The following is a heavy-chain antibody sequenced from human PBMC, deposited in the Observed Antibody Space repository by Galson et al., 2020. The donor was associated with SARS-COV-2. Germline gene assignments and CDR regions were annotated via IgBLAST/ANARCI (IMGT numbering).Heavy chain of an antibody. CDR2: ISGSGITT. CDR1: GFNFNDYY. J-gene: IGHJ6*02. V-gene: IGHV3-11*01. Sequence: GGSLRLSCTASGFNFNDYYMTWIRQSPGKGLEWLSFISGSGITTHYADAVRGRFTISRDDAKNSLSLQMDSLRAEDTAVYYCARERGGPNPFSYDYCLDVWGQGTTVTV. D-gene: IGHD3-16*01. CDR3: ARERGGPNPFSYDYCLDV.